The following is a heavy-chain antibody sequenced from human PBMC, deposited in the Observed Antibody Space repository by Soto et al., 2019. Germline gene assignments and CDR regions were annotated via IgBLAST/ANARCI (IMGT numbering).Heavy chain of an antibody. D-gene: IGHD3-22*01. J-gene: IGHJ5*02. CDR3: ARVGPWVPYYYDSSPYTFENWFDP. CDR2: IYRGGST. Sequence: SETLSLTCAVSGYSSSRGYYWGWLRQPPGKGLEWIGSIYRGGSTYYNPSLNSRVTLSIDMTNNHVSLILNSVTAADTAVYYCARVGPWVPYYYDSSPYTFENWFDPWGQGTLVTVSS. V-gene: IGHV4-38-2*01. CDR1: GYSSSRGYY.